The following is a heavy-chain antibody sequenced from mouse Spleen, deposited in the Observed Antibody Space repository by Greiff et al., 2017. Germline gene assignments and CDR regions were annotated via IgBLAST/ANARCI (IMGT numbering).Heavy chain of an antibody. D-gene: IGHD2-12*01. CDR3: TRGYYSYDDPYWYFDV. V-gene: IGHV6-6*01. J-gene: IGHJ1*01. Sequence: DVKLVESGGGLVQPGGSMKLSCAASGFTFSDAWMDWVRQSPEKGLEWVAEIRNKANNHATYYAESVKGRFTISRDDSKSSVYLQMNSLRAEDTGIYYCTRGYYSYDDPYWYFDVWGAGTTVTVSS. CDR2: IRNKANNHAT. CDR1: GFTFSDAW.